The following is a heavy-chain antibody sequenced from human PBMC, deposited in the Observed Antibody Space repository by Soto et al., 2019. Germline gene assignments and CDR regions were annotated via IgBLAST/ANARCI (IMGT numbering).Heavy chain of an antibody. V-gene: IGHV3-7*03. CDR1: GLTLSSYW. Sequence: EGQLVESGGDLVQPGGSLRLSCEASGLTLSSYWMNWVRQAPGKGLEWVAIIKKDGSERHYVDSVKGRFTISRDNARNSLYLHMNDPRAEDTAVYYCAAGIGWLIDYWGRGTLVTVSS. CDR2: IKKDGSER. D-gene: IGHD6-19*01. CDR3: AAGIGWLIDY. J-gene: IGHJ4*02.